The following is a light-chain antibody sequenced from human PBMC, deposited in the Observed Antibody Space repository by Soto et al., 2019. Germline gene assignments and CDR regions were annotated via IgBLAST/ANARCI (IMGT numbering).Light chain of an antibody. CDR3: QQYGSSPPYT. J-gene: IGKJ2*01. CDR2: GAS. Sequence: ELVWTQSPGTLSLSPGERATLSCRASQSVSSSYLAWYQQKPGQAPRLLIYGASSRATGIPDRFSGSGSGTDFTLTISRLEPEDFAVYYCQQYGSSPPYTFGQGTTLEIK. CDR1: QSVSSSY. V-gene: IGKV3-20*01.